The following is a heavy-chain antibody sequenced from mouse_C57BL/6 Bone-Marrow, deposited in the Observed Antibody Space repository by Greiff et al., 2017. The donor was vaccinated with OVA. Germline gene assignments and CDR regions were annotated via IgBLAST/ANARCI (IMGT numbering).Heavy chain of an antibody. D-gene: IGHD1-3*01. J-gene: IGHJ3*01. CDR3: ASPKGGRRFAY. CDR1: GYAFTHYL. CDR2: INPGSGGT. V-gene: IGHV1-54*01. Sequence: QVQLKESGAELVRPGTSVKVSCKASGYAFTHYLIEWVKQRPGPGLEWIGVINPGSGGTNYNEKFKGKATLTADKSSSTAYMQLSSLTSEDSAVYFCASPKGGRRFAYWGQGTLVTVSA.